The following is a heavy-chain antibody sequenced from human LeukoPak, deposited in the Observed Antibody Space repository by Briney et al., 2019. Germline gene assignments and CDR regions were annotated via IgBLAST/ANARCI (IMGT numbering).Heavy chain of an antibody. D-gene: IGHD3-22*01. CDR3: ARFSDDYYDSGEPPVFDI. CDR1: GGSLSSSNW. CDR2: IYHSGST. Sequence: SETLSLTCAVSGGSLSSSNWWSWVRQPPGKGLEWIGEIYHSGSTNYNPSLKSRVTISVDKSKNQFSLKLSSVTAADTAVYYCARFSDDYYDSGEPPVFDIWGQGTMVTVSS. V-gene: IGHV4-4*02. J-gene: IGHJ3*02.